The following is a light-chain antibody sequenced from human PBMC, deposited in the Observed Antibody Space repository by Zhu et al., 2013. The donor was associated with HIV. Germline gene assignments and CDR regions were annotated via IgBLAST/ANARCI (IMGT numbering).Light chain of an antibody. CDR3: QRFGSSVTWT. CDR1: QSMSSNF. J-gene: IGKJ1*01. V-gene: IGKV3-20*01. Sequence: EIVLTQSPGTLSLSPGERATLSCRASQSMSSNFLAWYQQKPGQAPRLLIYGASTRATGIPDRFSGSGSGTDFTLTISRLEPEDIGMYFCQRFGSSVTWTFGQGTNLEIK. CDR2: GAS.